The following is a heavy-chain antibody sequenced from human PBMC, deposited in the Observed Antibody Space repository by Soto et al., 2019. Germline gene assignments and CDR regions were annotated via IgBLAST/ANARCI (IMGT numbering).Heavy chain of an antibody. Sequence: EVQLLESGGGLVQPGGSLRLSCAASGFTFSTYAMNWVRQAPGNGLEWVSAISGSGGSIHYADSVKGRFTISRDNSKNTLYLQMNSLSYEDTAVYHCVKGYWKGDVWGQGTTVTVSS. D-gene: IGHD1-1*01. J-gene: IGHJ6*02. CDR1: GFTFSTYA. CDR2: ISGSGGSI. CDR3: VKGYWKGDV. V-gene: IGHV3-23*01.